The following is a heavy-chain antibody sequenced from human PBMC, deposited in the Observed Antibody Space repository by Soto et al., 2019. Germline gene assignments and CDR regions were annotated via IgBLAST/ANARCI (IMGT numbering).Heavy chain of an antibody. CDR1: GFSLHTTGVG. J-gene: IGHJ5*02. Sequence: ESGPTLVNPTQTLTLTCTFSGFSLHTTGVGVGWIRQPPGKAPEWLAFIYWDDDKRYSPSLESRLTIATDTSKNHVVLIMTNMDPVDTATYFCVHLPYRSGSHTGWFDPWGQGTLVTVSS. V-gene: IGHV2-5*02. CDR2: IYWDDDK. CDR3: VHLPYRSGSHTGWFDP. D-gene: IGHD3-10*01.